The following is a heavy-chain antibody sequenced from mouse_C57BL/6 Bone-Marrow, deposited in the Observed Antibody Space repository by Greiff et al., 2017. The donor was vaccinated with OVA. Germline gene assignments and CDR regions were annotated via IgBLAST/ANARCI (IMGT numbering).Heavy chain of an antibody. CDR3: ARHGLYYAMDY. CDR1: EYEFPSHD. J-gene: IGHJ4*01. CDR2: INSDGGST. V-gene: IGHV5-2*01. Sequence: DVMLVESGGGLVQPGESLKLSCESNEYEFPSHDMSWVRKTPEKRLELVAAINSDGGSTYYPDTMERRFIISRDNTKRTLYLHMSSLRSEDTAWYYCARHGLYYAMDYWGQGTSVTVAS. D-gene: IGHD3-1*01.